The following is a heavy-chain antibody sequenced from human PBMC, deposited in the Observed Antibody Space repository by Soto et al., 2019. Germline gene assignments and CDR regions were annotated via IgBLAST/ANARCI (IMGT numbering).Heavy chain of an antibody. V-gene: IGHV4-31*03. J-gene: IGHJ3*02. D-gene: IGHD6-6*01. Sequence: SETLSLTCTVSGGSISSGGYYWSWIRQHPGKGLEWIGYIYYSGSTYYNPSLKSRVTISVDTSKNQFSLKLSSVTAADTAVYYCASSIAARARQEAFDIWGQGTMVTVSS. CDR1: GGSISSGGYY. CDR2: IYYSGST. CDR3: ASSIAARARQEAFDI.